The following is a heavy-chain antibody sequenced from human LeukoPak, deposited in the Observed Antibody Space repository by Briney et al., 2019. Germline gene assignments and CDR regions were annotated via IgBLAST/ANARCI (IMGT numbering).Heavy chain of an antibody. D-gene: IGHD2-2*01. CDR2: INGSGGST. CDR3: AKVIRGFVVVPAAVDY. Sequence: GGSLRLSCAASGFTFSSYAMSWVRQAPGKGLEWVSAINGSGGSTYYADSVKGRFTISRDNSKNTLYLQMNSLRAEDTAVYYCAKVIRGFVVVPAAVDYWGQGTLVTVSS. CDR1: GFTFSSYA. J-gene: IGHJ4*02. V-gene: IGHV3-23*01.